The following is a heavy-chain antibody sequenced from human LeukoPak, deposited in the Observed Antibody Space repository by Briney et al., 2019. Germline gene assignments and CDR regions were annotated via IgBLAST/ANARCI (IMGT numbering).Heavy chain of an antibody. Sequence: ASPTLSSTYGVACGFITNYFCKWRRQPPRNRLGWGVFVPSGGGTNYNPSLKSRLIISVDTSENQLSLRVISVTADDTAVYYCARLTAVPIENCANNYHYMGVWGKGATVTVSS. V-gene: IGHV4-4*09. CDR2: VPSGGGT. D-gene: IGHD2-21*01. J-gene: IGHJ6*03. CDR3: ARLTAVPIENCANNYHYMGV. CDR1: CGFITNYF.